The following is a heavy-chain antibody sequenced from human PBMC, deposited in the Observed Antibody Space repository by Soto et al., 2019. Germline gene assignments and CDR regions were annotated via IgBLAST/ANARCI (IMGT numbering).Heavy chain of an antibody. CDR2: IWYDGSNK. V-gene: IGHV3-33*01. J-gene: IGHJ4*02. CDR1: GFTFSSYG. D-gene: IGHD3-3*01. CDR3: ARGPTPIFGVVINFDY. Sequence: GGSLRLSCAASGFTFSSYGMHWVRQAPGKGLEWVAVIWYDGSNKYYADSVKGRFTISRDNSENTLYLQMNSLRAEDTAVYYCARGPTPIFGVVINFDYWGQGTLVTVSS.